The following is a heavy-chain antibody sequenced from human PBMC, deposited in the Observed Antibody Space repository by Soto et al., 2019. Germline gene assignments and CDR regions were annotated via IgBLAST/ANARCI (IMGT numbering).Heavy chain of an antibody. CDR1: GFTFSSYT. D-gene: IGHD2-15*01. V-gene: IGHV3-23*01. J-gene: IGHJ4*02. CDR2: ISGSGSST. Sequence: EVQLLDSGGDLVQPGGSLRLSCAASGFTFSSYTMNWVRQAPGKGLEWVSAISGSGSSTYYADSVKGRFTISRDNSKNTVYLQMNRLNAEDTAVYYCAKPPGILLPATARFDYWGQGTLVTVSS. CDR3: AKPPGILLPATARFDY.